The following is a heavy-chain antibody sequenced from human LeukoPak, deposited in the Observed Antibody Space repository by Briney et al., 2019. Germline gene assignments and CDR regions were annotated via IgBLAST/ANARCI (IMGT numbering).Heavy chain of an antibody. J-gene: IGHJ3*02. V-gene: IGHV3-30*04. CDR2: ISYGGIDK. D-gene: IGHD3-3*01. CDR3: ARESWSDSVAFDI. Sequence: GTSLRLSCAASGFTFSNYAMHWVRQAPGEGLEWVGLISYGGIDKSYADSVKGRFTISRDSSKRTLYLQMNSLRAEDTAMYYCARESWSDSVAFDIWGLGTMVIVSS. CDR1: GFTFSNYA.